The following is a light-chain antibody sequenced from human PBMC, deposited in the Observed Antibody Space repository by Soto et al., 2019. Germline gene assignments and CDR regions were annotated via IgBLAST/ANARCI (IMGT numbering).Light chain of an antibody. CDR3: CSYAGSSTPLI. CDR1: SSDVGNYNL. V-gene: IGLV2-23*02. J-gene: IGLJ1*01. Sequence: QSVLTQPASVSGSPGRSITISCTGTSSDVGNYNLVSWYQQHPGKAPKLMIYEVSKWPSGVSNHFSGSKSGNTASLTISGLQAEDEADYYCCSYAGSSTPLIFGTGTKVTVL. CDR2: EVS.